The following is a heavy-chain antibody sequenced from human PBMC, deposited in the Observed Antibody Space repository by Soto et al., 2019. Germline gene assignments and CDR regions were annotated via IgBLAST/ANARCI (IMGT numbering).Heavy chain of an antibody. J-gene: IGHJ4*02. CDR2: ISASVGST. V-gene: IGHV3-23*01. CDR3: ATGYCRSASCYMTAYFNF. Sequence: EVQLLESGEGLVQPGGSLRLSCAASGFTFSSYAISWVRQTPGKGPEWVSAISASVGSTFYADPVKGRFTISRDNSKNTLYLQMNSLRAEDTAVYYCATGYCRSASCYMTAYFNFWGQGTLVTVSS. CDR1: GFTFSSYA. D-gene: IGHD2-2*02.